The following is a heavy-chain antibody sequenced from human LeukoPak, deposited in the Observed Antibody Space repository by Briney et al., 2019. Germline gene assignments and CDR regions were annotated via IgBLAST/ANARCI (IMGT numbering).Heavy chain of an antibody. CDR3: AKGGWGSYFAL. CDR1: GASLGSGTYS. J-gene: IGHJ2*01. CDR2: IYHSGGT. Sequence: PSQTLSLTCAVSGASLGSGTYSWGWIRQPPWNGLEWVGDIYHSGGTHYKPSLGGRVAISVDRAKKDVSLNLTSVTAADSAVYYCAKGGWGSYFALWGRGALVTVSS. D-gene: IGHD3-16*01. V-gene: IGHV4-30-2*01.